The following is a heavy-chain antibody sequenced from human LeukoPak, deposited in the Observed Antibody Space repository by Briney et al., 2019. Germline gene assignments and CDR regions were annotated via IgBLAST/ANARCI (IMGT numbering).Heavy chain of an antibody. D-gene: IGHD1-26*01. CDR3: ARSLGASPWFDP. CDR1: GGSISSYY. Sequence: SETLSLTCTVSGGSISSYYWSWIRQPPGKGLEWIGYGHYSGSTNHNPSLKSRVTISVDTSKSQFSLKLSSVTAADTAVYYCARSLGASPWFDPWGQGTLVTVSS. V-gene: IGHV4-59*01. J-gene: IGHJ5*02. CDR2: GHYSGST.